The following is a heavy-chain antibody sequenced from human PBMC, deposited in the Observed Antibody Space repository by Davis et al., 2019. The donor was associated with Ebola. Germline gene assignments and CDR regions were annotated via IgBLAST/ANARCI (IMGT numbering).Heavy chain of an antibody. CDR1: GFTFSSYT. Sequence: GESLKISCAASGFTFSSYTINWVRQAPGKGLEWVSYISSSSGTIYYADSVKGRFTISRDNAKNSLYLQMNSLRDADTAVYFCARAEPTYYYGSGRYQTLYFFDYWGQGTLVTVSS. CDR3: ARAEPTYYYGSGRYQTLYFFDY. J-gene: IGHJ4*02. V-gene: IGHV3-48*02. CDR2: ISSSSGTI. D-gene: IGHD3-10*01.